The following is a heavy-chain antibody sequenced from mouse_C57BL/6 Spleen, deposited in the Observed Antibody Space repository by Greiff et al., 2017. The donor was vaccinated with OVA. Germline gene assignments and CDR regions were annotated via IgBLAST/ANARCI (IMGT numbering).Heavy chain of an antibody. Sequence: EVKLQESGGDLVKPGGSLKLSCAASGFTFSSYGMSWVRQTPDKRLEWVATISSGGSYTYYPDSVKGRFPISRDNAKNTLYLQMSSLKSEDTAMYYCARHGVTTVVAHYFDYWGQGTTLTVSS. CDR3: ARHGVTTVVAHYFDY. D-gene: IGHD1-1*01. V-gene: IGHV5-6*01. CDR1: GFTFSSYG. CDR2: ISSGGSYT. J-gene: IGHJ2*01.